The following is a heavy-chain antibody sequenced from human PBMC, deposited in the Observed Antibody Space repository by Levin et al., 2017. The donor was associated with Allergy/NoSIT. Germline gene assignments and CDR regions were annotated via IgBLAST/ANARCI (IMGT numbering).Heavy chain of an antibody. CDR2: ISGGGAST. D-gene: IGHD6-13*01. CDR1: GFTFSSYA. Sequence: QSGGSLRLSCAASGFTFSSYAMNWVRQAPGRGLEWVSAISGGGASTYYADSVKGRFTMSRDNSKNALYLQMNSLRAEDTAVYYYAKQLPAAGSDYWGQGTLVTVSS. CDR3: AKQLPAAGSDY. V-gene: IGHV3-23*01. J-gene: IGHJ4*02.